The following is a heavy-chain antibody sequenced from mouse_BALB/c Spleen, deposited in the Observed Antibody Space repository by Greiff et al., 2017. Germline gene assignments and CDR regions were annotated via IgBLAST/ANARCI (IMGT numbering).Heavy chain of an antibody. J-gene: IGHJ2*01. Sequence: VQRVESGPGLVAPSQSLSITCTVSGFSLTSYGVHWVRQPPGKGLEWLGVIWAGGSTNYNSALMSRLSISKDNSKSQVFLKMNSRQTDDTAMYYGASLYDYGSSRYFDYWGQGTTLTVSS. CDR3: ASLYDYGSSRYFDY. CDR2: IWAGGST. V-gene: IGHV2-9*02. D-gene: IGHD1-1*01. CDR1: GFSLTSYG.